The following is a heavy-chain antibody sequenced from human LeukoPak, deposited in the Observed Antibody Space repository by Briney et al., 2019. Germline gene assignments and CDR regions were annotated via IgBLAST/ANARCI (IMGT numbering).Heavy chain of an antibody. Sequence: GESLKISCKGSGYTFTTHWIGWVRQMPGKGLEWMGIIYPRDSHTRYSPSFQGQVTISADKSINTAYLQRSSLKASDTAIYYCARGGSHFEYWGQGTLVTVSS. CDR2: IYPRDSHT. V-gene: IGHV5-51*01. D-gene: IGHD3-16*01. CDR3: ARGGSHFEY. CDR1: GYTFTTHW. J-gene: IGHJ4*02.